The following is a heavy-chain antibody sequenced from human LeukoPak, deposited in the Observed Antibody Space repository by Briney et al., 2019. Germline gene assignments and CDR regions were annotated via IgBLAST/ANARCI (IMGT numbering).Heavy chain of an antibody. V-gene: IGHV7-4-1*02. CDR1: GYTFTSYA. CDR3: ARYPWYCSGGSCYDNWFDH. J-gene: IGHJ5*02. Sequence: ASVNVSCKASGYTFTSYAMNWVRQAPGQGLEWMGWINTNTGNPTYAQGFTGRFVFSLDTSVSTAYLQISSLKAEDTAVYYCARYPWYCSGGSCYDNWFDHWGQGTLVTVSS. CDR2: INTNTGNP. D-gene: IGHD2-15*01.